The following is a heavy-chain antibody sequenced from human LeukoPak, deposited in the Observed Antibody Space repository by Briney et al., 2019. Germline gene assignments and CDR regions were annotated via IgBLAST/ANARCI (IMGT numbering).Heavy chain of an antibody. J-gene: IGHJ4*02. D-gene: IGHD2-21*02. CDR2: IKYEGWST. V-gene: IGHV3-74*01. CDR1: GFTFSSYW. Sequence: GGSLRLSCAASGFTFSSYWMHWVRQAPGKGLVWVSRIKYEGWSTEYANSVKGRFTISRDNAKNTLYLQMNSLSAEDTAVYYCARELASPVVVTAPIDYWGQGTLVTVFS. CDR3: ARELASPVVVTAPIDY.